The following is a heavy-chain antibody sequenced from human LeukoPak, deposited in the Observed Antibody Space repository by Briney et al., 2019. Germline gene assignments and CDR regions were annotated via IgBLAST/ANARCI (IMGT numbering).Heavy chain of an antibody. CDR3: ARHRPEGSYPLDS. V-gene: IGHV4-59*08. J-gene: IGHJ4*02. Sequence: SETLSLTCTGSGGTRSNYYGSWLRQPPGKGLEWIGHIYSTGSTTYSPSLKSRVIMSADTSKNQFSLKVTSVTAADTAVYYCARHRPEGSYPLDSWGQGALVTVSS. CDR2: IYSTGST. CDR1: GGTRSNYY.